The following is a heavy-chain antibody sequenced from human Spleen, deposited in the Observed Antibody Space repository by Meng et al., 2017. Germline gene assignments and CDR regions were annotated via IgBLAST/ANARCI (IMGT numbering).Heavy chain of an antibody. Sequence: ASVKVSCKASGYTFTDYYIHWVRQAPGQGLEWMGWINPNSGGTNYAQKFQGRVTMTRDTSISTAYMELSRLRSDDTAVYYCAREDDGRHYFDYWGQGTLVTVSS. V-gene: IGHV1-2*02. CDR1: GYTFTDYY. D-gene: IGHD4-17*01. CDR3: AREDDGRHYFDY. CDR2: INPNSGGT. J-gene: IGHJ4*02.